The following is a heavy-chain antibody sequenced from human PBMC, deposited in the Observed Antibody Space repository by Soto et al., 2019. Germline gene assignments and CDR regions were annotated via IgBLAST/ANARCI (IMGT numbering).Heavy chain of an antibody. CDR1: GGTFSSYA. Sequence: GASVKVSCKASGGTFSSYAISWVRQAPGQGLEWMGGIIPIFGTANYAQKFQGRVTITADKSTSTACMELSSLRSEDTAVYYCASSGGIAARSGSFDYWGQGTLVTVSS. D-gene: IGHD6-6*01. CDR2: IIPIFGTA. J-gene: IGHJ4*02. V-gene: IGHV1-69*06. CDR3: ASSGGIAARSGSFDY.